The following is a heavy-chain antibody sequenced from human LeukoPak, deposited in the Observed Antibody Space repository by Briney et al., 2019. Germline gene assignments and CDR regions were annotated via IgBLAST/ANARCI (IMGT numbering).Heavy chain of an antibody. V-gene: IGHV3-23*01. J-gene: IGHJ4*02. CDR3: AKDRPNYYESNGHYYRRDGDY. CDR1: GFTFNIYS. Sequence: GGSLRLSCAASGFTFNIYSMSWFRQAPGRGLEWVSSISSSGDFTVYAGSVKGRFTISRDNSKNTLYLQMNSLRAEDTAIYYCAKDRPNYYESNGHYYRRDGDYWGQGTLVTVSS. D-gene: IGHD3-22*01. CDR2: ISSSGDFT.